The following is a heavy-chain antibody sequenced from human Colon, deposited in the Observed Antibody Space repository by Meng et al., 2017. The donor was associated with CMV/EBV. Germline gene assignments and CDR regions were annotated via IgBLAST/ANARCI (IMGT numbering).Heavy chain of an antibody. J-gene: IGHJ4*02. D-gene: IGHD2-2*01. CDR3: ARVERYCRGTTCYGPYYFDS. Sequence: GESLKISCAASGFTFHTYSMNWVRQAPGKGLEWVSSISDVSRYIYYADSEKGRFTISRDNAKNSLYLQMNSLRAEDTAVYYCARVERYCRGTTCYGPYYFDSWGQGTLVTVSS. CDR2: ISDVSRYI. CDR1: GFTFHTYS. V-gene: IGHV3-21*01.